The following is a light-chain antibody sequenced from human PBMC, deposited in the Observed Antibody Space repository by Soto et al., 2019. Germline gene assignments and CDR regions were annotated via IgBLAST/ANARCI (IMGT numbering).Light chain of an antibody. V-gene: IGKV3-20*01. CDR3: QQYGTSPIT. J-gene: IGKJ5*01. CDR1: QSVSSSS. Sequence: EIVLTQSPGTLSLSPGERATLSCRASQSVSSSSLAWFQQKPGQAPRLLIYAASSRATGIPDRFSGSGSGTDFTLTISRLEPEDFAVYYCQQYGTSPITFGQGTRLEI. CDR2: AAS.